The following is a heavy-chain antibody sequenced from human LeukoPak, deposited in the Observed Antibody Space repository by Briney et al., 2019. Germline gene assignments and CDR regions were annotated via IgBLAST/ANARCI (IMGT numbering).Heavy chain of an antibody. Sequence: ASVKVSCKVSGYTLTELSMHWVRQAPGKGLEWMGGFDPEDGETIYAQKFQGRVTMTEDTSTDTAYMELSSLRSEDTAVYYCASISFGSGWYLYNWFDPWGQGNLVAVSS. CDR3: ASISFGSGWYLYNWFDP. CDR2: FDPEDGET. D-gene: IGHD6-19*01. J-gene: IGHJ5*02. V-gene: IGHV1-24*01. CDR1: GYTLTELS.